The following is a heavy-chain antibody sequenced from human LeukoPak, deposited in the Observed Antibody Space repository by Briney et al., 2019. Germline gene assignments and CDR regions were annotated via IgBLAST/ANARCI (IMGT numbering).Heavy chain of an antibody. J-gene: IGHJ4*02. Sequence: ASVKVSCKVSGYTLTELSMHWVRQAPGKGLEWMGGFDPEDGETIYAQKFQGRVTMTEDTSTDTAYMELSRLRSDDTAVYYCASFWATHGNYYFDYWGQGTLVTVSS. CDR3: ASFWATHGNYYFDY. D-gene: IGHD5-24*01. CDR1: GYTLTELS. CDR2: FDPEDGET. V-gene: IGHV1-24*01.